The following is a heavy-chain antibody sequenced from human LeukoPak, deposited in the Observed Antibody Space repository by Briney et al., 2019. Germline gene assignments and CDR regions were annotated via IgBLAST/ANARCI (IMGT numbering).Heavy chain of an antibody. J-gene: IGHJ6*03. CDR3: ARATVIGNAPVPGYMDV. V-gene: IGHV3-13*01. CDR2: IGTIGDT. D-gene: IGHD2-21*01. Sequence: NPGGSLRLSCAASGFTFSTYDMHWVRQVSGKGLEWVSSIGTIGDTFYPGSVKGRFTISRENAKNSLYLQMNGLRAGYTAVYYCARATVIGNAPVPGYMDVWGKGTTVTVSS. CDR1: GFTFSTYD.